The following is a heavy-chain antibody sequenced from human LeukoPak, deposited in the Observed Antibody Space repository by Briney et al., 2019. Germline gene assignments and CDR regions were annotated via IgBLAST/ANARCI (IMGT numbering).Heavy chain of an antibody. CDR1: GYTFTGYY. D-gene: IGHD2-2*01. CDR2: INPNSGGT. Sequence: ASVKVSCKASGYTFTGYYMHWVRQAPGQGLEWMGWINPNSGGTNYAQKFQGRVTMTRDTSISTAYMELSRLRSDDTAVYYCARVFSHCSSTSCPFNNWFDPWGQGTLVTVSS. CDR3: ARVFSHCSSTSCPFNNWFDP. J-gene: IGHJ5*02. V-gene: IGHV1-2*02.